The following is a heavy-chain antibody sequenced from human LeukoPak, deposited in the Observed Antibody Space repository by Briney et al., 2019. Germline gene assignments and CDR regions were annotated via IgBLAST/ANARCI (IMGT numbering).Heavy chain of an antibody. J-gene: IGHJ4*02. CDR3: ARGAVRGNTGFDY. Sequence: NRSQTLSLTCAISGDSVSGSPAVWNWIRQSPSRGLEWLGRAYYGSKWYIDYAVSVNGRITITPDTSKNQFSLQLNSVTPEDTAVYYCARGAVRGNTGFDYWGQGTLVTVSS. CDR2: AYYGSKWYI. D-gene: IGHD3-10*01. CDR1: GDSVSGSPAV. V-gene: IGHV6-1*01.